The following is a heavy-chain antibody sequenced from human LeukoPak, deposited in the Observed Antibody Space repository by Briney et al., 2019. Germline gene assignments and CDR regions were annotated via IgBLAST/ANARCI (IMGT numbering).Heavy chain of an antibody. D-gene: IGHD3-9*01. V-gene: IGHV4-39*07. CDR1: GGSISSGSYY. Sequence: SETLSLTCIVSGGSISSGSYYWSWIRQPPGKGLEWIGSIYHSGSTYYNPSLKSRVTISVDTSKNQFSLKLSSVTAADTAVYYCARDYDILTGYSNWFDPWGQGTLVTVSS. CDR3: ARDYDILTGYSNWFDP. J-gene: IGHJ5*02. CDR2: IYHSGST.